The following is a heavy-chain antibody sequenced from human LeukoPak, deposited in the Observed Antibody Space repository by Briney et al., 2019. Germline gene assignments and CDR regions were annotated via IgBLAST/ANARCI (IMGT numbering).Heavy chain of an antibody. J-gene: IGHJ4*02. CDR1: GFTFDDYA. Sequence: GGSLRLSCAASGFTFDDYAMRWVRQAPGKGLEWVSGISWNIGSIGYADSVKGRFTISRDNAKNSLYLQMNSLRAENTALYYCAKGNTITIVVVPVAYFDYWGQGTLVTVSS. D-gene: IGHD2-2*01. CDR2: ISWNIGSI. CDR3: AKGNTITIVVVPVAYFDY. V-gene: IGHV3-9*01.